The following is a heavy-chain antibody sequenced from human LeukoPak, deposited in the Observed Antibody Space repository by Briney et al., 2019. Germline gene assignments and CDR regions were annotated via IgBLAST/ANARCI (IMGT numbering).Heavy chain of an antibody. CDR2: ISSDGSDT. Sequence: GGSLRLSCAASGFTFSSYWMHWVRQAPGKGLVWVSRISSDGSDTRYADSVKGRFTISRDNAKNSLYLQMNSLRAEDTAVYYCASQRTYCSGGSCYKEFDYWGQGTLVTVSS. D-gene: IGHD2-15*01. CDR1: GFTFSSYW. V-gene: IGHV3-74*01. CDR3: ASQRTYCSGGSCYKEFDY. J-gene: IGHJ4*02.